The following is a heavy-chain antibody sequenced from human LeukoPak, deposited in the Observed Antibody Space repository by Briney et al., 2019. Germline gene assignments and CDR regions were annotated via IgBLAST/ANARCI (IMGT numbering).Heavy chain of an antibody. V-gene: IGHV3-21*01. CDR2: ISSSSSYI. J-gene: IGHJ4*02. CDR3: ASEGSYFDY. Sequence: GGSLRLSCAASGFTFSSYSMNWVRQAPGKGLEWVSSISSSSSYIYYADLVKGRFTISRDNAKNSLYLQMNSLRSEETAVYYCASEGSYFDYWGQGTLVTVSS. CDR1: GFTFSSYS.